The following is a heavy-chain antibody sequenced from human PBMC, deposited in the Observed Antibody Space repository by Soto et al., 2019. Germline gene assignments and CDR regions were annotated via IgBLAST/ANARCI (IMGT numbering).Heavy chain of an antibody. CDR3: ASQLTYCSGGSCYPGFFDY. CDR2: IYYSGST. D-gene: IGHD2-15*01. V-gene: IGHV4-30-4*01. CDR1: GGSISSGDYY. J-gene: IGHJ4*02. Sequence: SETLSLTCTVSGGSISSGDYYWSWIRQPPGKGLEWIGYIYYSGSTYYNPSLKSRVTISVDTSKNQFSLKLSSVTAADTAVYYCASQLTYCSGGSCYPGFFDYWGQGTLVTVSS.